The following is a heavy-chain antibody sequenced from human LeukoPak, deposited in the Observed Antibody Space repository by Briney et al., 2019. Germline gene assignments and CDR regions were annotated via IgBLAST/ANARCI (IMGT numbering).Heavy chain of an antibody. J-gene: IGHJ3*02. CDR1: GGTFSSYA. V-gene: IGHV1-69*06. CDR3: ARGGMYYYDSSGYYAEINAFDI. D-gene: IGHD3-22*01. Sequence: SVKVSCKASGGTFSSYAISWVRQAPGQGLEWMGGIIPIFGTANYAQKFQGRVTITADKSTSTAYMELSSLRSEDTAVYYCARGGMYYYDSSGYYAEINAFDIWGQGTMVTVSS. CDR2: IIPIFGTA.